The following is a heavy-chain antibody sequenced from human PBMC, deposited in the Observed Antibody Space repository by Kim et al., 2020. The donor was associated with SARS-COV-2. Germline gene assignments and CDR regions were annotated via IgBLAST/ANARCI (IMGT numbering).Heavy chain of an antibody. D-gene: IGHD4-4*01. Sequence: SVKGRFTISRDNSKNTLYLQMNSLRAEDTAVYYCAKSPVTTRYYYYYMDVWGKGTTVTVSS. V-gene: IGHV3-23*01. J-gene: IGHJ6*03. CDR3: AKSPVTTRYYYYYMDV.